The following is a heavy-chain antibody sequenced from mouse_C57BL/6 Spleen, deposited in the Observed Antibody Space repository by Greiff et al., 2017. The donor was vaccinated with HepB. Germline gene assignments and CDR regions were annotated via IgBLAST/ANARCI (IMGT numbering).Heavy chain of an antibody. J-gene: IGHJ2*01. D-gene: IGHD1-1*01. CDR1: GYAFSSSW. CDR2: IYPGDGDT. V-gene: IGHV1-82*01. Sequence: VKLMESGPELVKPGASVKISCKASGYAFSSSWMNWVKQRPGKGLEWIGRIYPGDGDTNYNGKFKGKATLTADKSSSTAYMQLSSLTSEDSAVYFYATNYESSFDYWGQGTTLTVSS. CDR3: ATNYESSFDY.